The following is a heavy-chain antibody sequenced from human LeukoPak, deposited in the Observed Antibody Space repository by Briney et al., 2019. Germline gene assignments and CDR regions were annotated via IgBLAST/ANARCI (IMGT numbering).Heavy chain of an antibody. J-gene: IGHJ6*02. Sequence: SETLSLTCTVSGGSISFYYWSWIRQPPGKGLEWIGCIYYSGSTNYNPSLKSRVTISVDTSKNQFSLKLSSVTAAGTAVYYCARVEYGSMDVWGQGTTVTVSS. CDR1: GGSISFYY. D-gene: IGHD2/OR15-2a*01. CDR2: IYYSGST. V-gene: IGHV4-59*01. CDR3: ARVEYGSMDV.